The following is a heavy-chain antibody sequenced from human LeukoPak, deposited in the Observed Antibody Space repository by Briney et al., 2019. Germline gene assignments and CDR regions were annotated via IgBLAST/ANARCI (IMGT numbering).Heavy chain of an antibody. J-gene: IGHJ4*02. Sequence: PSQTLSLTCTVSGGSISSGDYCWSWIRQPPGKCLEWIGYIYTSGSTNYNPSLKSRVTMSVDTSKNQFSLKLSSVTAADTAVYYCARGPFIAAAGTEFNYFDYWGQGTLVTVSS. CDR1: GGSISSGDYC. CDR3: ARGPFIAAAGTEFNYFDY. D-gene: IGHD6-13*01. V-gene: IGHV4-30-4*08. CDR2: IYTSGST.